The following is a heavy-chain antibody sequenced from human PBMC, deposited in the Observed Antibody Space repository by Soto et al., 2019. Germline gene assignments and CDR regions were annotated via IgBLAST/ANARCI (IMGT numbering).Heavy chain of an antibody. CDR3: ARKGHCSGGSCYQYYYYGMDV. Sequence: QVQLVESGGGVVQPGRSLRLSCAASGFTFSSYGMHWVRQAPGKGLEWGAVIWYDGSNKYYADSVKGRFTISRDNSKNTVYLQMNSLRAEDTAVYYWARKGHCSGGSCYQYYYYGMDVWGQGTTVTVSS. CDR1: GFTFSSYG. D-gene: IGHD2-15*01. V-gene: IGHV3-33*01. CDR2: IWYDGSNK. J-gene: IGHJ6*02.